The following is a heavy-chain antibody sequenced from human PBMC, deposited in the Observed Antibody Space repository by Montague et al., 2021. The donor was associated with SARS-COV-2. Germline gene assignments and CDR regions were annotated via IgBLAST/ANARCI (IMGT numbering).Heavy chain of an antibody. CDR3: AKDFMSLMVYAMVYYYYGMDV. J-gene: IGHJ6*02. CDR2: ISYDGSNK. CDR1: GFTFSSYG. D-gene: IGHD2-8*01. Sequence: SLRLSCAASGFTFSSYGMHWVRQAPGKGLEWVAVISYDGSNKYYADSVKGRFTISRDNSKNTLYLQMNSLIAEDTAVYYCAKDFMSLMVYAMVYYYYGMDVWGQGTTVTVSS. V-gene: IGHV3-30*18.